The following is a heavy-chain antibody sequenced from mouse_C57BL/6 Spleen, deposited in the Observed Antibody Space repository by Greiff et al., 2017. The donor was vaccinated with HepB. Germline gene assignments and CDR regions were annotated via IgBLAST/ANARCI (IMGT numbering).Heavy chain of an antibody. J-gene: IGHJ2*01. V-gene: IGHV5-6*02. Sequence: EVKLVESGGDLVKPGGSLKLSCAASGFTFSSYGMSWVRQTPDKRLEWVATISSGGSYNYYPDSVKGRFTISRDNAKNTLYLQMSSLKSEDTAMYDCASLITGYYFDYWGQGTTLTVSS. CDR3: ASLITGYYFDY. CDR1: GFTFSSYG. CDR2: ISSGGSYN.